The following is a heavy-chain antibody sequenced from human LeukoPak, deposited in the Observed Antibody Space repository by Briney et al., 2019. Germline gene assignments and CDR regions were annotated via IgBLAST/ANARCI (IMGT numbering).Heavy chain of an antibody. J-gene: IGHJ4*02. CDR3: ARRYCSGGSCYSSFDY. V-gene: IGHV4-59*01. D-gene: IGHD2-15*01. Sequence: MPGGSLRLSCRASGFTFGDYAMNWIRQPPGKGLEWIGYIYYSGSTNYNPSLKSRVTISVDTSKNQFSLKLISVTAADTAVYYCARRYCSGGSCYSSFDYWGQGTLVTVSS. CDR1: GFTFGDYA. CDR2: IYYSGST.